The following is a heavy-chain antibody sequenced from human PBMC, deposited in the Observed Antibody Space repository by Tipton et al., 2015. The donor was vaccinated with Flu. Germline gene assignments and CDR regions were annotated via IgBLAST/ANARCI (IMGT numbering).Heavy chain of an antibody. CDR3: ARVTKTGDYDILTGYNPFDY. CDR1: GDSIGSDYY. V-gene: IGHV4-38-2*02. Sequence: LRLSCSVSGDSIGSDYYWGWIRQPPGKGLQWLGNIHRSGNTYYNSSLKSRVTISLDTSKNQFSLKLTSVTAADTAVYYCARVTKTGDYDILTGYNPFDYWGQGTLVTVSS. J-gene: IGHJ4*02. CDR2: IHRSGNT. D-gene: IGHD3-9*01.